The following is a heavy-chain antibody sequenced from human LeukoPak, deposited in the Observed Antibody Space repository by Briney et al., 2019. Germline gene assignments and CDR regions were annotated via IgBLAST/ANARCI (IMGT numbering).Heavy chain of an antibody. CDR2: ISAYNGDT. CDR3: ARGKGASPDY. D-gene: IGHD1-26*01. CDR1: GYTFTSYG. V-gene: IGHV1-18*01. J-gene: IGHJ4*02. Sequence: ASVKVSCKASGYTFTSYGINWVRQARGQGLEWMGWISAYNGDTRYAQKSQGRVTLTTDTSTSTAYMELRSLRSDDTAVYYCARGKGASPDYWGQGTLVTVSS.